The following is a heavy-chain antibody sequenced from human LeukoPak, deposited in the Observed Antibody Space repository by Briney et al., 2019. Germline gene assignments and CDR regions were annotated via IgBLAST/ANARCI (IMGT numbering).Heavy chain of an antibody. CDR1: GGSISSGSYY. CDR3: ARADFWSGYLDY. CDR2: IYTSGST. V-gene: IGHV4-61*02. Sequence: EPSETLSLTCTVSGGSISSGSYYWSWIRQPAGKGLEWIGRIYTSGSTNYNPSLKSRVTISVDTPKNQFSLKLSSVTAADTAVYYCARADFWSGYLDYWGQGTLVTVSS. J-gene: IGHJ4*02. D-gene: IGHD3-3*01.